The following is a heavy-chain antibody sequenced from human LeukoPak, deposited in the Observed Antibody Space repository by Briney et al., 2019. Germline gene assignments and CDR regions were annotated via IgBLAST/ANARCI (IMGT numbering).Heavy chain of an antibody. CDR1: GGSISSSSYY. D-gene: IGHD1-26*01. V-gene: IGHV4-39*07. Sequence: SETLSLTCTVSGGSISSSSYYWGWIRQPPGKGLEWIGSIYYSGSTYYNPSLKSRVTISVDTSKNQFSLKLRSVTAADTAVYYCAREDSGRLAAFDIWGQGTMVTVSS. J-gene: IGHJ3*02. CDR3: AREDSGRLAAFDI. CDR2: IYYSGST.